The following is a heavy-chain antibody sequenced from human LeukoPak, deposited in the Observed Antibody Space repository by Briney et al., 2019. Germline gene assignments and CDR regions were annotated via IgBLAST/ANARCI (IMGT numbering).Heavy chain of an antibody. CDR2: ISSSGSTI. CDR1: GFTFSSYE. V-gene: IGHV3-48*03. D-gene: IGHD3-10*01. CDR3: ARDRYGERITMVRGVIKQGLFYY. J-gene: IGHJ4*02. Sequence: GGSLRLSCAASGFTFSSYEMNWVRQAPGKGLEWVSYISSSGSTIYYADSVKGRFTISRDNAKNSLYLQMNSLRAEDTAVYYCARDRYGERITMVRGVIKQGLFYYWGQGTLVTVSS.